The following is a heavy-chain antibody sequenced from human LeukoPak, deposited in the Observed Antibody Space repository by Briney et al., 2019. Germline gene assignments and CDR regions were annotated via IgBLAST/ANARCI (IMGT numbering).Heavy chain of an antibody. Sequence: NPGGSLRLSCAASGFTFNTYNMNWVRQAPGKGLEWVSFISSSGSYIYYADSLKGRFTISRDNAKNSLYLQMNSLRAEDTAVYYCARSAGYTSGWYFFDHWGQGTLVTVSS. CDR1: GFTFNTYN. CDR3: ARSAGYTSGWYFFDH. D-gene: IGHD6-19*01. J-gene: IGHJ4*02. CDR2: ISSSGSYI. V-gene: IGHV3-21*01.